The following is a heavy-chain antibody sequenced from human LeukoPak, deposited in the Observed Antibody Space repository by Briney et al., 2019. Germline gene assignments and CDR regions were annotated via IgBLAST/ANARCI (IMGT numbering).Heavy chain of an antibody. Sequence: GGPLRLSCAASGFTFSSYDMSWVRQAPGKGLEWVLALSGSGGTTYADAVKGRFTISRDNSKNTLYLQMNSLRAEDTAVYYCAKVTGYWYFDLWGRGTLVTVSS. CDR1: GFTFSSYD. V-gene: IGHV3-23*01. J-gene: IGHJ2*01. CDR2: LSGSGGTT. D-gene: IGHD3-9*01. CDR3: AKVTGYWYFDL.